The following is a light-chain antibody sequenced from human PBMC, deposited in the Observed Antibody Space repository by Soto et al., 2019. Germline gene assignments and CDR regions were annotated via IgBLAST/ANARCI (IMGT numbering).Light chain of an antibody. Sequence: EIVLTQSPGTLSLSPGERATLSCRASQSISSNYLAWYQQKPGQAPNLLIYAASIRATGIPDRFSGSGSGTDFTLTISRLEPEDFAVYYCQQYCSSPLFTFGPGTKVDIK. V-gene: IGKV3-20*01. CDR2: AAS. CDR3: QQYCSSPLFT. CDR1: QSISSNY. J-gene: IGKJ3*01.